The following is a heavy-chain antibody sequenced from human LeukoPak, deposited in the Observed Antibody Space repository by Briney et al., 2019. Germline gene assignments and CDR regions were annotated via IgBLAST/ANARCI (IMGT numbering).Heavy chain of an antibody. CDR2: ISGDGGST. Sequence: QPGGSLRLSCAASGFTFDDYAMHWVRQAPGKGLEWVSLISGDGGSTYYADSVKGRFTISRDNSKNSLYLQMNSLRTDDTALYYCAKDMTHNVATAPEDWGQGTLVTVSS. J-gene: IGHJ4*02. D-gene: IGHD5-12*01. CDR3: AKDMTHNVATAPED. CDR1: GFTFDDYA. V-gene: IGHV3-43*02.